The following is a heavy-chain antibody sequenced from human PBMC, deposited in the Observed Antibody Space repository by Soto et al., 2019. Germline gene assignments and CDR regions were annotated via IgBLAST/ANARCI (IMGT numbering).Heavy chain of an antibody. CDR1: GSTIDDYA. V-gene: IGHV3-20*04. D-gene: IGHD6-13*01. Sequence: GGSLRLSCVVSGSTIDDYAMHWVRQVPGKGLEWVSGIFWVGGGTGYADSVKGRFTISRDNSKNTLYLQMNSLRAEDTAVYYCARLAAADIYYYYYGMDVWGQGTTVTVSS. CDR3: ARLAAADIYYYYYGMDV. J-gene: IGHJ6*02. CDR2: IFWVGGGT.